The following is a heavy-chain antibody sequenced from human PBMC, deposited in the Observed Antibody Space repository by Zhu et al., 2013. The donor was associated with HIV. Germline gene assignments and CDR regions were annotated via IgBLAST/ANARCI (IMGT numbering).Heavy chain of an antibody. CDR3: ARDPSTRYYTDV. CDR1: GYTFTGYY. CDR2: INPNSGGT. D-gene: IGHD3-9*01. Sequence: QVQLVQSGAEVKKPGASVKVSCKASGYTFTGYYMHWVRQAPGQGLEWMGWINPNSGGTNYAQKFQGRVIMTRDTSVNTVYMELRSLTSDDTAVYYCARDPSTRYYTDVWGKGTTVIVSS. V-gene: IGHV1-2*02. J-gene: IGHJ6*03.